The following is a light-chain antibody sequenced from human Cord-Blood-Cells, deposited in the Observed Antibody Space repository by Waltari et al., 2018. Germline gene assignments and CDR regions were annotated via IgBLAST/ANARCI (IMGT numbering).Light chain of an antibody. CDR1: SSDVGGYNY. CDR2: DVS. J-gene: IGLJ1*01. CDR3: SSYTSSSTYV. Sequence: QSALTQPASVSGSPGQSITISCTGTSSDVGGYNYVSWYQQHPGKAPKPIIYDVSNRPSRVANRFSGSKSGNTASLTISGLQAEDEADYYCSSYTSSSTYVFGTGTKVTVL. V-gene: IGLV2-14*03.